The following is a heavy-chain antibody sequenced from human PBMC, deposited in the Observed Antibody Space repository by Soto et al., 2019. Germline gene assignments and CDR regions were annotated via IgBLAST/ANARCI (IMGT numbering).Heavy chain of an antibody. CDR2: IYSGGST. CDR1: GFTVSSNY. Sequence: GGSLRLSCAASGFTVSSNYMSLVRQAPGKGLEWVSVIYSGGSTYYADSVKGRFTISRDNSKNTLYLQMNSLRAEDTAVHYCAIFLPRHPTIFLPGSGTDVWGQGTTGTVSS. V-gene: IGHV3-66*01. CDR3: AIFLPRHPTIFLPGSGTDV. D-gene: IGHD3-9*01. J-gene: IGHJ6*02.